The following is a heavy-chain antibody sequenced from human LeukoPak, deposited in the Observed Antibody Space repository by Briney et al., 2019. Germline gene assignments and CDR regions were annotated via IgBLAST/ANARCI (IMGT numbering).Heavy chain of an antibody. V-gene: IGHV3-9*01. CDR3: AKTGGDGYNWPYYFDY. CDR1: GFTFDDYA. D-gene: IGHD5-24*01. CDR2: TSWNSGSI. J-gene: IGHJ4*02. Sequence: GGSLRLSCAASGFTFDDYAMHWVRQAPGKGLEWVSGTSWNSGSIGYADSVKGRFTISRDNAKNSLYLQMNSLRAEDTALYYCAKTGGDGYNWPYYFDYWGQGTLVAVSS.